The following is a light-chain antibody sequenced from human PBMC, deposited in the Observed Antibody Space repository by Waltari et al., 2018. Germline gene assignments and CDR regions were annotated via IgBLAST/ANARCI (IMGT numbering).Light chain of an antibody. J-gene: IGKJ1*01. CDR2: GAS. Sequence: SCRASERVSRAVAWYQQKPGQAPRLLIYGASTRATGIPDRFSGSGSGTDFSLTISRLEPDDFAVYYCQHYLRLPVTFGQGTTVEI. CDR3: QHYLRLPVT. CDR1: ERVSRAV. V-gene: IGKV3-20*01.